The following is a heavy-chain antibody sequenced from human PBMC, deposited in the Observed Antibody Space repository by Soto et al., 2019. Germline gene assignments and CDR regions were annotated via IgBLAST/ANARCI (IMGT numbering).Heavy chain of an antibody. D-gene: IGHD3-22*01. CDR3: ARSYSDSSGYSYFAY. CDR1: GGSISSYY. J-gene: IGHJ4*02. V-gene: IGHV4-4*07. CDR2: IYTTGST. Sequence: SETLSLTCTVSGGSISSYYWSWIRQPAGKGLEWIGHIYTTGSTNYNPSLKSRGTMSGDTSKNKFSLKLSSVTAADTAVYYCARSYSDSSGYSYFAYRGQGILVTVSS.